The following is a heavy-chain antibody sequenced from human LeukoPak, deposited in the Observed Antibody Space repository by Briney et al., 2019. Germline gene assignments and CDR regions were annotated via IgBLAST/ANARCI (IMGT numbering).Heavy chain of an antibody. CDR1: GYTFTSYY. D-gene: IGHD3-22*01. Sequence: GASVKVSCKASGYTFTSYYMHWVRQAPGQGLEWMGIINPSGGSTSYAQKFQGRVTMTTDTSTSTAYMEVKSLRSDDTAVYFCARDGRHRLSGYGGWFDPWGQGTLVTVSS. CDR2: INPSGGST. CDR3: ARDGRHRLSGYGGWFDP. V-gene: IGHV1-46*01. J-gene: IGHJ5*02.